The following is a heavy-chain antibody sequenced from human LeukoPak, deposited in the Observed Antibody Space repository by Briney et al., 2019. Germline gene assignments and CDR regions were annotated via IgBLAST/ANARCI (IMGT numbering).Heavy chain of an antibody. CDR2: IKHDGSEK. J-gene: IGHJ4*02. V-gene: IGHV3-7*01. D-gene: IGHD3-3*01. CDR3: ATDRGWRTSGYYLYYFEY. CDR1: GFIFTNYF. Sequence: GGSLRLSCAASGFIFTNYFMSWVRQAPGKGLEWVASIKHDGSEKYYVDSVRGRFTISRDNTMNSLYLQMSSLRAEDTAVYYCATDRGWRTSGYYLYYFEYWGPGTLVSVSS.